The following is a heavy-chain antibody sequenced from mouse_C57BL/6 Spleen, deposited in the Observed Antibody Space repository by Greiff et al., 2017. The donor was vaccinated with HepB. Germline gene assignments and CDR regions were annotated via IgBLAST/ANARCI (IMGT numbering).Heavy chain of an antibody. V-gene: IGHV1-54*01. CDR1: GYAFTNYL. Sequence: VQLQQSGAELVRPGTSVKVSCKASGYAFTNYLIEWVKQRPGQGLEWIGVINPGSGGTNYNEKFKGKATLTADKSSSTAYMQLSSLTSEDSAVYFCARQGLYAMDYGGQGTSVTVPS. D-gene: IGHD3-3*01. CDR2: INPGSGGT. CDR3: ARQGLYAMDY. J-gene: IGHJ4*01.